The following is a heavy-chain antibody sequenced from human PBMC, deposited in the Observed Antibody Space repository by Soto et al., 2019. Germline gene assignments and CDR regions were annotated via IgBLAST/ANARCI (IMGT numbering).Heavy chain of an antibody. CDR2: IYHSGST. Sequence: SETLSLTCAVSGGSLSSSNWWSWVRQPPGKGLEWIGEIYHSGSTNYNPSLKSRVTISVDKSKNQFSLKLSSVTAADTAVYYCARELAVAGNWFDPWGQGTLVPVSS. J-gene: IGHJ5*02. CDR3: ARELAVAGNWFDP. V-gene: IGHV4-4*02. D-gene: IGHD6-19*01. CDR1: GGSLSSSNW.